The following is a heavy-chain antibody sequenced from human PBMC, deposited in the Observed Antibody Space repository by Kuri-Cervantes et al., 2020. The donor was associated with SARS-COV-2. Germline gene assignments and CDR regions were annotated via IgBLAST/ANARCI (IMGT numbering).Heavy chain of an antibody. CDR3: ARERVGVPDY. CDR2: ISSSSSYI. V-gene: IGHV3-21*01. J-gene: IGHJ4*02. D-gene: IGHD2-21*01. CDR1: GFTFSSYS. Sequence: GESLKISCADSGFTFSSYSMNWVRQAPGKGLEWVSSISSSSSYIYYADSVKGRFTISRDNAKNSLYLQMNSLRTEDTAVFYCARERVGVPDYWGQGTLVTVSS.